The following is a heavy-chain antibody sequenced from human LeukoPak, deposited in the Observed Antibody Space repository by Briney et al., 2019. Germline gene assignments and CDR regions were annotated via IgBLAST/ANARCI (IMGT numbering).Heavy chain of an antibody. V-gene: IGHV3-23*01. D-gene: IGHD1-26*01. CDR2: ISGSGGST. J-gene: IGHJ4*02. CDR3: AKRGVVGATINPYFDY. CDR1: GFTFSSYA. Sequence: GGSLRLPCAASGFTFSSYAMSWVRQAPGKGLEWVSAISGSGGSTYYADSVKGRFTISRDNSKNTLYLQMNSLRAEDTAVYYCAKRGVVGATINPYFDYWGQGTLVTVSS.